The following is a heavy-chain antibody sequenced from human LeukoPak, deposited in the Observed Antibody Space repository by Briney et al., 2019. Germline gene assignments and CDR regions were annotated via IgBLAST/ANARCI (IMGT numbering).Heavy chain of an antibody. D-gene: IGHD2-2*01. CDR2: ISSHRGST. V-gene: IGHV3-64D*06. CDR3: VKDDCSSTSCCDAFDI. CDR1: GFTFSSYT. J-gene: IGHJ3*02. Sequence: GRSLRVSCSASGFTFSSYTMHWVRQAPGKGLEYVSAISSHRGSTYYADSVKGRFTISRDNSKNTLDLQMSSLRAEDTAVYYCVKDDCSSTSCCDAFDIWGQGTMVTVSS.